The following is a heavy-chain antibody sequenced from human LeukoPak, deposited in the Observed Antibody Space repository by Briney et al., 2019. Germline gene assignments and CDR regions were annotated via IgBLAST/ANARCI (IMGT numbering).Heavy chain of an antibody. V-gene: IGHV4-4*09. D-gene: IGHD6-6*01. CDR3: ARRRGIAARPGWFDP. Sequence: SETLSLTCTVSGGSISSYYWSWIRQPPGKGLEWIGYIYTSGSTNYNPSLKSRVTISVDTSKNQFPLKLSSVTAADTAVYYCARRRGIAARPGWFDPWGQGTLVTVSS. CDR2: IYTSGST. J-gene: IGHJ5*02. CDR1: GGSISSYY.